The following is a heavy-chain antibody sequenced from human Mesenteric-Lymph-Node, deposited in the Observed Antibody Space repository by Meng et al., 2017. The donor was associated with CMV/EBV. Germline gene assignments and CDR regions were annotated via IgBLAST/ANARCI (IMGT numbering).Heavy chain of an antibody. CDR3: ARDVDYYGSSVYNPFDY. CDR1: GGSISSSSYY. V-gene: IGHV4-39*07. D-gene: IGHD3-22*01. CDR2: IYYSGST. Sequence: QLQLQESGPGLVKPSETLSLTCTVSGGSISSSSYYWGWIRQPPGKGLEWIGSIYYSGSTYYNPSLKSRVTISVDTSKNQFSLKLSSLTAADTAVYYCARDVDYYGSSVYNPFDYWGHGTLVTVSS. J-gene: IGHJ4*01.